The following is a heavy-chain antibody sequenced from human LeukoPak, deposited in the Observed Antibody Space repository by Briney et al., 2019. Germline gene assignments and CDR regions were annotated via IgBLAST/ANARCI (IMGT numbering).Heavy chain of an antibody. V-gene: IGHV1-18*01. CDR1: GYTFTRSG. J-gene: IGHJ4*02. CDR2: INAYNGST. Sequence: GASVKVSCKASGYTFTRSGITWVRQASGRGLEWMGWINAYNGSTNYAQNFQGRVIMTTDPSTNTAYMELRSLRSDDTAVFYCARAFYYGFLSGYYTFDYWGPGTLVTVSS. D-gene: IGHD3-3*01. CDR3: ARAFYYGFLSGYYTFDY.